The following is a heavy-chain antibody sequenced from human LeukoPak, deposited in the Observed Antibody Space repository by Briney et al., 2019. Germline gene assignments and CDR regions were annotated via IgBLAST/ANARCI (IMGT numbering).Heavy chain of an antibody. D-gene: IGHD2-2*02. CDR1: GYTFTSYD. CDR3: ARVQTYCSSTSCYSHDAFDI. J-gene: IGHJ3*02. CDR2: MNPNSGNT. V-gene: IGHV1-8*01. Sequence: ASVKVSCKASGYTFTSYDINWVRQATGQGLEWMGWMNPNSGNTGYAQKFQGRVTMTRNTSISTAYMELSSLRSEDTAVYYCARVQTYCSSTSCYSHDAFDIWGQGTMVTVSS.